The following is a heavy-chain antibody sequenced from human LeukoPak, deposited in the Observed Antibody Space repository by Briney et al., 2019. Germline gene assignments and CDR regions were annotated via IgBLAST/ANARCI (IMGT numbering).Heavy chain of an antibody. CDR3: ASSWLPEAYFTFDP. V-gene: IGHV3-21*01. CDR1: GFTFSSYS. D-gene: IGHD5-18*01. J-gene: IGHJ5*02. CDR2: ISSSSSYI. Sequence: GGSLRLSCAASGFTFSSYSMNWVRQAPGKGLEWVSSISSSSSYIYHADSVKGRFTISRDNAKNSLYLQMNSLRAEDTAVYYCASSWLPEAYFTFDPWGQGTLVTVSS.